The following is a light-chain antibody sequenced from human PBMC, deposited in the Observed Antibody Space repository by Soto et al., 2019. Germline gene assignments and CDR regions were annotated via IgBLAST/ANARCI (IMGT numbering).Light chain of an antibody. J-gene: IGLJ2*01. Sequence: QSALTQPASVSGSPGQSITISCTGTSSDVGGYNYVSWYQQHPGKAPKLMIYEVSNRPSGVSNRFSGSKSGNTASLTISGLQAEDEADYYCSSYTSSXTLVVXXXGTKLXVL. CDR2: EVS. CDR3: SSYTSSXTLVV. CDR1: SSDVGGYNY. V-gene: IGLV2-14*01.